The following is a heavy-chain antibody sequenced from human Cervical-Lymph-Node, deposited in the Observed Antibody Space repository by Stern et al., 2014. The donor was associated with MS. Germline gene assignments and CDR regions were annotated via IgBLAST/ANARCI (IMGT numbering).Heavy chain of an antibody. Sequence: QVTLRESGPALVKPTQTLTLTCTFSGFSLVTSGVRVSWIRQPPGKALDWLARIDWNDKTFYNTSLMTRLTISKDTTKTQVVLTMTNVDPVDTATYYCARMMGSGYRHYFDYWGQGTPVTVS. D-gene: IGHD3-3*01. V-gene: IGHV2-70*04. CDR1: GFSLVTSGVR. J-gene: IGHJ4*02. CDR3: ARMMGSGYRHYFDY. CDR2: IDWNDKT.